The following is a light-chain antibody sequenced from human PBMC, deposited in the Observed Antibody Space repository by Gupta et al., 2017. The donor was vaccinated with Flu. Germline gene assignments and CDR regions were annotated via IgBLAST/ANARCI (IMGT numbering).Light chain of an antibody. CDR3: QVWDSSSDQVV. J-gene: IGLJ2*01. CDR1: NIGRKR. CDR2: ADS. Sequence: GEKNIGRKRVHWYQQRPGQAPVLVVYADSGRPSGIPERFSGSNAGNTATLTISRVEAGDEADYYCQVWDSSSDQVVLGGGTKLTVL. V-gene: IGLV3-21*02.